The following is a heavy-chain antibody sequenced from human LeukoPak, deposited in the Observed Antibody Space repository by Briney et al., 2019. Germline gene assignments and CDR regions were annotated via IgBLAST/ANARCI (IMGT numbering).Heavy chain of an antibody. CDR3: AREPHCSDTSCYFGNAFDI. Sequence: SETLSLTCTVSGDSISSGDYYWSWIRQPAGKGLEWIGRISSSGSTNYNPSLKSRVTISVDTSKNQFSLKLSSVTAADTAVYYCAREPHCSDTSCYFGNAFDIWGQGT. J-gene: IGHJ3*02. D-gene: IGHD2-2*01. V-gene: IGHV4-61*02. CDR2: ISSSGST. CDR1: GDSISSGDYY.